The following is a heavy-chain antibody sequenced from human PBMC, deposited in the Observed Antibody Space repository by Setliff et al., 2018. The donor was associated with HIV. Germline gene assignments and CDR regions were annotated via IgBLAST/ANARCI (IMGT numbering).Heavy chain of an antibody. CDR3: ARTLTYYFDGSFSSGPADY. Sequence: ASVKVSYKASGYTFTSYAMHWVRQAPGQRLEWMGWINAGNGNTRLSQKFQGRVTISRDTSASTAYVELYSLTSEDTAVYYCARTLTYYFDGSFSSGPADYWGLGTLVTVSS. J-gene: IGHJ4*02. D-gene: IGHD3-22*01. CDR1: GYTFTSYA. V-gene: IGHV1-3*01. CDR2: INAGNGNT.